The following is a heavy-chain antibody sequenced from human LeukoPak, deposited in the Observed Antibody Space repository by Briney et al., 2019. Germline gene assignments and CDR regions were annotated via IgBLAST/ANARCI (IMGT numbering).Heavy chain of an antibody. V-gene: IGHV1-69*13. J-gene: IGHJ6*02. CDR1: GGTFSSYA. CDR2: IIPIFGTA. Sequence: ASVKVSCKASGGTFSSYAISWVRQAPGQGLEWMGGIIPIFGTANYAQKFQGRVTITADESTSTAYMELSSLGSEDTAVYYCARDDSPVRYYGMDVWGQGTTVTVSS. CDR3: ARDDSPVRYYGMDV. D-gene: IGHD3-22*01.